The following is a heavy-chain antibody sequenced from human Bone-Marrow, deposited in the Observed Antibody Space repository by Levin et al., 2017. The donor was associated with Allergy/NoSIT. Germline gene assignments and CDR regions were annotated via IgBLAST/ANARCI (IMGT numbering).Heavy chain of an antibody. J-gene: IGHJ4*02. CDR1: GFIFSRYV. CDR3: ASEYESTVTISSFDY. V-gene: IGHV3-30-3*01. CDR2: ISYDGNNK. D-gene: IGHD4-17*01. Sequence: GESLKISCAASGFIFSRYVMHWVRQAPGKGLEWVAVISYDGNNKYYADSVKGRFTISRDNSRDTLYLQMNSLRADDTAVYYCASEYESTVTISSFDYWGQGTLVTVSS.